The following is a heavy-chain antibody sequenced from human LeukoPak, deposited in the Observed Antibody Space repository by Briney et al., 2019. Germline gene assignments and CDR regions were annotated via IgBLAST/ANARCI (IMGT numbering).Heavy chain of an antibody. D-gene: IGHD3-3*01. V-gene: IGHV5-51*01. Sequence: GESLKISCKGSGYSFTNYWIGWVRQMPGKGLEWMGIIYPGDSDTRFSPSFQGQITISADKSIITAYLQWSSLKASDTAMYYCVRRETAQNFWDYWGQGTLVTVSS. CDR1: GYSFTNYW. J-gene: IGHJ4*02. CDR3: VRRETAQNFWDY. CDR2: IYPGDSDT.